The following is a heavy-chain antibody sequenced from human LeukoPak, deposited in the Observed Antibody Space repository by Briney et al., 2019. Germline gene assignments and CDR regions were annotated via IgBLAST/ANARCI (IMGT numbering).Heavy chain of an antibody. Sequence: SETLSLTCAVSGGSISSGGYSWSWIRQPPGKGLEWIGYIYHSGSTYYNPSLKSRVTISVDRSKNQFSLKLSSVTAADTAVYYCARVTTVGGYWYFDLWGRGTLVTVSS. V-gene: IGHV4-30-2*01. D-gene: IGHD3-10*01. CDR3: ARVTTVGGYWYFDL. J-gene: IGHJ2*01. CDR1: GGSISSGGYS. CDR2: IYHSGST.